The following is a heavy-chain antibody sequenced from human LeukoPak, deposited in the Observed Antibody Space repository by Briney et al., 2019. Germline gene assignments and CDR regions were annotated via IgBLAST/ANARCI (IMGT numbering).Heavy chain of an antibody. CDR3: AKPNYDFWSGYYYFDY. Sequence: PGGSLRLSYAASGFTFSSYAMSWVRQAPGKGLEWVSAISGSGGSTYYADSVKGRFTISRDNSKNTLYLQMNSLRAEDTAVYYCAKPNYDFWSGYYYFDYWGQGTLVTVSS. D-gene: IGHD3-3*01. J-gene: IGHJ4*02. V-gene: IGHV3-23*01. CDR1: GFTFSSYA. CDR2: ISGSGGST.